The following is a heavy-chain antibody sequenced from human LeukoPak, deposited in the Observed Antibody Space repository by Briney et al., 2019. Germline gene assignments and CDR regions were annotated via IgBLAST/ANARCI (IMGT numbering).Heavy chain of an antibody. Sequence: SETLSLTCTVSGGSISSGSYYWSWIRQPAGKGLEWIGRIYTSGSTNHNPSLKSRVTISVDTSRNQFSLKLSSVTAADTALYYCARDSLLPSAMGYYYMDVWGKGTTVTVSS. CDR2: IYTSGST. D-gene: IGHD2-2*01. CDR1: GGSISSGSYY. CDR3: ARDSLLPSAMGYYYMDV. J-gene: IGHJ6*03. V-gene: IGHV4-61*02.